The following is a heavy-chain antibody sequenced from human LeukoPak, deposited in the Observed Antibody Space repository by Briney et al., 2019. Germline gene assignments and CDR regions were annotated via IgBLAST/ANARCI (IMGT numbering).Heavy chain of an antibody. CDR3: ARDPGYSSSSGNYFMDV. D-gene: IGHD6-6*01. CDR2: ISSSSSYI. Sequence: KAGGSLRLSCAASGFTFSSYSMNWVRQAPGKGLEWVSSISSSSSYIYYADSVKGRFTISRDNAKNSLYLQMNSLRAEDTAVYYCARDPGYSSSSGNYFMDVWGKGTTVTVSS. J-gene: IGHJ6*03. CDR1: GFTFSSYS. V-gene: IGHV3-21*01.